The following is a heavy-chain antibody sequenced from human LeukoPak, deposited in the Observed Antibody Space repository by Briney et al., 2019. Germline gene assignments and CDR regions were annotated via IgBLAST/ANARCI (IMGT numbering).Heavy chain of an antibody. V-gene: IGHV3-23*01. Sequence: GGSLRLSCAASGFTFSSYAMSWVRQAPGKGLEWVSAFSGSGGSTYYADSVKGRFTISRDNSKNTLYLQMNSLRAEDTAVYYCAKQEAPPGSAYWGQGTLVTVSS. D-gene: IGHD3-10*01. J-gene: IGHJ4*02. CDR1: GFTFSSYA. CDR2: FSGSGGST. CDR3: AKQEAPPGSAY.